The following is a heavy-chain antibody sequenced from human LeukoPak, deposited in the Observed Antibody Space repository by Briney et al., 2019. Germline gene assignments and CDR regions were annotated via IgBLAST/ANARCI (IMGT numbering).Heavy chain of an antibody. Sequence: SETLSLTCTVSGGSISSSTYYWGWIRQPPGKGLEWIGSIFYSGRTYYNPSLKSRVTMSVDTSKNQFSLKLSSVTAADTAVYYCARVDSTNWYDSRGYFDYWGQGTLDTVSS. J-gene: IGHJ4*02. CDR2: IFYSGRT. CDR3: ARVDSTNWYDSRGYFDY. D-gene: IGHD1-1*01. CDR1: GGSISSSTYY. V-gene: IGHV4-39*07.